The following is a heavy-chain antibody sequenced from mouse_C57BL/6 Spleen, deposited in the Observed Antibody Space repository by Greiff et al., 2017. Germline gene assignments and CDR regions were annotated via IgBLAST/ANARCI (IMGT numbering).Heavy chain of an antibody. D-gene: IGHD1-1*01. CDR2: IFPGSGST. J-gene: IGHJ2*01. Sequence: QVQLQQSGPELVKPGASVKISCKASGYTFTDYYINWVKQRPGQGLEWIGWIFPGSGSTYYNEKFKGKATLTVDKSSSTAYMLLSSLTSEDSAVYCCARSRYYGSSLDFDYWGQGTTLTVSS. CDR3: ARSRYYGSSLDFDY. CDR1: GYTFTDYY. V-gene: IGHV1-75*01.